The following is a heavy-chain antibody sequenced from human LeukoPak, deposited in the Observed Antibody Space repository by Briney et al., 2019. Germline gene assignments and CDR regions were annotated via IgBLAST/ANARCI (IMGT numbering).Heavy chain of an antibody. D-gene: IGHD2-15*01. CDR2: IIPIFGTA. CDR1: GCTFTIYA. V-gene: IGHV1-69*06. J-gene: IGHJ4*02. Sequence: ASVTVSCTSSGCTFTIYAISWVRQAPGQGLEWMGRIIPIFGTANYAQKFQGRVTITADKSTSTAYMELSSLRSEDTAVYYCARDPPRGYCSGGSCYSYYFDYWGQGTLVTVSS. CDR3: ARDPPRGYCSGGSCYSYYFDY.